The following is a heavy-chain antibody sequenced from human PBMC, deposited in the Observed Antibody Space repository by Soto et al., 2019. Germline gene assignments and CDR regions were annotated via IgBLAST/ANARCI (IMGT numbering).Heavy chain of an antibody. V-gene: IGHV4-59*08. CDR3: ATGVGDYYYGMAV. CDR1: GGSISRNF. J-gene: IGHJ6*02. CDR2: VPYSGTT. D-gene: IGHD3-16*01. Sequence: QVQLQESGPGLVKPSETLSLTCTVSGGSISRNFWSWIRQPPGKGLEWIGYVPYSGTTKYNPSLKSRVTISVDTPDQFSLRLSSVTAADTAVYYCATGVGDYYYGMAVWGQGTTVTVSS.